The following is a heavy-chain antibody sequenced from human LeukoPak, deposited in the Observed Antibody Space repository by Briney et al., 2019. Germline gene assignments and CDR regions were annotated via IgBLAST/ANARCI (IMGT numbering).Heavy chain of an antibody. V-gene: IGHV3-33*06. J-gene: IGHJ4*02. Sequence: GGSLRLSCAASGFTFSSYGMHWVRQAPGKGLEWVAVIWYDGSNKYYADSVKGRFTISRDNSKNTLYLQMNSLRAEDTAVYYCAKDPGDWNYAFDYWGQGTLVTVSS. D-gene: IGHD1-7*01. CDR2: IWYDGSNK. CDR3: AKDPGDWNYAFDY. CDR1: GFTFSSYG.